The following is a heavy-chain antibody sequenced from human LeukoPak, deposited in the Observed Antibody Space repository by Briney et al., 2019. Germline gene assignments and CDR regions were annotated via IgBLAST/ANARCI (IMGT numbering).Heavy chain of an antibody. CDR3: VRWFGELLPIYYFDY. V-gene: IGHV4-39*01. Sequence: KTSETLSLTCTVSGGSISSSSYYWGWIRQPPGKGLEWIGSIYYSGSTYYNPSLKSRVTISVDTSKNQFSLKLSSVTAADTAVYYCVRWFGELLPIYYFDYWGQGTLVTVSS. CDR1: GGSISSSSYY. D-gene: IGHD3-10*01. CDR2: IYYSGST. J-gene: IGHJ4*02.